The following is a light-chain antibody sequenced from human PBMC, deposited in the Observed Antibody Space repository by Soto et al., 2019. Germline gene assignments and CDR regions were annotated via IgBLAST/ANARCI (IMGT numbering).Light chain of an antibody. Sequence: EVLLTRAPSTLSLSAGETNTLSTRASQTINNTSLAWYQQRPGQAPRLLIFRVSTRASGIPDRFRGSGSGTDFTLTITRLEPEDFALYYCQQYTNLPRTFGQGTKVDIK. CDR1: QTINNTS. CDR2: RVS. J-gene: IGKJ1*01. CDR3: QQYTNLPRT. V-gene: IGKV3-20*01.